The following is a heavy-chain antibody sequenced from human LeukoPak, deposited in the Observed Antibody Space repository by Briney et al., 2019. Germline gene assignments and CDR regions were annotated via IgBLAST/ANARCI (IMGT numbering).Heavy chain of an antibody. Sequence: ASVTVSCKASGYTFSGHYLHWVRQAPGQGLEWMGRINPNTGVTQYTENFQGRVTMTGDTSTSTVYMELSSLRSEDTAVYYCARVGGSGYYRYYFDYWGQGTLVTVSS. J-gene: IGHJ4*02. V-gene: IGHV1-2*06. CDR2: INPNTGVT. D-gene: IGHD3-22*01. CDR1: GYTFSGHY. CDR3: ARVGGSGYYRYYFDY.